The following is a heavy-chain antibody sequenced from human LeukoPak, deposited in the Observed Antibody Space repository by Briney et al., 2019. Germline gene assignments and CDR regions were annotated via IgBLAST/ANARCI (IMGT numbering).Heavy chain of an antibody. CDR3: ARVRDYDSSGYELIDY. V-gene: IGHV4-31*03. J-gene: IGHJ4*02. Sequence: SETLSLTCTVSGGSIRSGGNYWNWIRQHPGRGLEWIGYISYTGNTYYNPSLKSRVTMSLDTSRNQFSLKLRSATAADTAVYYCARVRDYDSSGYELIDYWGQGTLVTVSS. D-gene: IGHD3-22*01. CDR2: ISYTGNT. CDR1: GGSIRSGGNY.